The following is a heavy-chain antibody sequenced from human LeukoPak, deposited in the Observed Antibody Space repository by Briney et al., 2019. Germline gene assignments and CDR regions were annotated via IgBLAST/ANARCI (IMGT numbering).Heavy chain of an antibody. CDR3: PRGGSYTFDY. CDR2: IYHSGST. D-gene: IGHD1-26*01. CDR1: GYSISSGYY. J-gene: IGHJ4*02. Sequence: SETLSLTCTVSGYSISSGYYWGWIRQPPGKGLEWIGSIYHSGSTYYNPSLKSRVTISVDTSKNQFSLKLSSVTAADTAVYYCPRGGSYTFDYWGQGTLVTVSS. V-gene: IGHV4-38-2*02.